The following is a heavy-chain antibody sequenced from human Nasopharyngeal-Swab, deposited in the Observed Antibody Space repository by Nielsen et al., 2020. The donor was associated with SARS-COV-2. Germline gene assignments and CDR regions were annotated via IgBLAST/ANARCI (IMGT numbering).Heavy chain of an antibody. CDR2: ISYDGSNK. V-gene: IGHV3-30*14. CDR3: ARQGFVLYFDY. Sequence: GESLKISCAASGFTFSSYAMHWVRQAPGKGLEWVAVISYDGSNKYYADSVKGRFTISRDNSKNTLYLQMNSLRAEDTAVYYCARQGFVLYFDYWGQGTLVTVSS. CDR1: GFTFSSYA. J-gene: IGHJ4*02. D-gene: IGHD2-8*01.